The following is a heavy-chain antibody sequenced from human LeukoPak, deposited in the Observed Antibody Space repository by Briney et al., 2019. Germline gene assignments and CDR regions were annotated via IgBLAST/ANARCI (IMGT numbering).Heavy chain of an antibody. CDR3: AREGGFYRPLDY. D-gene: IGHD3-3*01. CDR1: GXSVINTNG. J-gene: IGHJ4*02. Sequence: SGTLSLTCGVSGXSVINTNGWTWVRQPPGKGLEWIGEVHLDGRTNYNPSLESRLTMSVDVSENQVSLKLTSVTAADTADYYCAREGGFYRPLDYSGQGTLVTVSS. V-gene: IGHV4-4*02. CDR2: VHLDGRT.